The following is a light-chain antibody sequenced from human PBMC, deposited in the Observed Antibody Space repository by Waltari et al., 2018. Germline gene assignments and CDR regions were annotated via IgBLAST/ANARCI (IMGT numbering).Light chain of an antibody. Sequence: QSALTQPRSVSGSPGQSVTISCTGTSSDVGGYNYVSWYQQYPGKAPRVVIYDVSKRPSWVADRFSGSKSGNTASLTISGLQAEDEADYYCCSYAGAYTFVFGTGTKVTVL. V-gene: IGLV2-11*01. CDR3: CSYAGAYTFV. J-gene: IGLJ1*01. CDR1: SSDVGGYNY. CDR2: DVS.